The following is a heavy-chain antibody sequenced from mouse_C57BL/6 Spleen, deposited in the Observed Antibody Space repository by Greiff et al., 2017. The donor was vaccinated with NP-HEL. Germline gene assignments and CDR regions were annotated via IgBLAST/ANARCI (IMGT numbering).Heavy chain of an antibody. CDR3: ARGPQLLYYFDY. D-gene: IGHD4-1*02. CDR2: IDPSDSYT. Sequence: QVQLQQSGAELVMPGASVKLSCKASGYTFTSYWMHWVKQRPGQGLEWIGEIDPSDSYTNYNQKFKGKSTLTVDKSSSTAYMQLSSLTSEDSAVYYCARGPQLLYYFDYWGQGTTLTVSS. J-gene: IGHJ2*01. CDR1: GYTFTSYW. V-gene: IGHV1-69*01.